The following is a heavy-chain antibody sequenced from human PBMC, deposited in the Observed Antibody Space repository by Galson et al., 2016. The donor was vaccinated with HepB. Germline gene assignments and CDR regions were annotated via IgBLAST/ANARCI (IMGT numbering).Heavy chain of an antibody. D-gene: IGHD3-10*01. CDR3: AKEISVSTMLRGVDY. J-gene: IGHJ4*02. V-gene: IGHV3-43*01. Sequence: SLRLSCAASGFTFDDYTMHWVRQAPGKGLEWVSLITWNAGTSYFTDSVKGRFTISRDNNKNSLYLQMNSLRTEDTAFYYCAKEISVSTMLRGVDYWGQGTLVTVSS. CDR1: GFTFDDYT. CDR2: ITWNAGTS.